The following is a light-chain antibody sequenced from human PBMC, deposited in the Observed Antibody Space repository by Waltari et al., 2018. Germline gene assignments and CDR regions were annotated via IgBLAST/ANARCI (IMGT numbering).Light chain of an antibody. CDR1: SIDVGTYNR. J-gene: IGLJ3*02. V-gene: IGLV2-23*01. CDR2: DDN. Sequence: QSALTQPASVSGSPGQSITISCTGTSIDVGTYNRVSWYQQYPGQAPKVMIYDDNRRPSGVSDRFSGSKSGNTASLTISGVQAEDEADYYCCSYAGSYTWVFGGGTKLTVL. CDR3: CSYAGSYTWV.